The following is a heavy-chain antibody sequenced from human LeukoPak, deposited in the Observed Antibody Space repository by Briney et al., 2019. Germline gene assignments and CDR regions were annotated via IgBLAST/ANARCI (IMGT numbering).Heavy chain of an antibody. CDR1: GFPFSSYW. Sequence: GGSLRLSCVASGFPFSSYWMTWVRQAPGKGLEWVANIKQDGSKKSYVDSVKGRFTISRDNAKNSLYLQMNSLRAEDTAVYYCARLDSSSASPAFDYWGQGTLVTVSS. CDR2: IKQDGSKK. V-gene: IGHV3-7*01. D-gene: IGHD6-6*01. CDR3: ARLDSSSASPAFDY. J-gene: IGHJ4*02.